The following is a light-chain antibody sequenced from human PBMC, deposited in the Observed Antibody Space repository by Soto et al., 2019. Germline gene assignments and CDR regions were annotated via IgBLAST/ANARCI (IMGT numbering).Light chain of an antibody. V-gene: IGKV1-5*03. CDR3: HQYNSHPLT. CDR2: KAS. CDR1: QSISSW. J-gene: IGKJ4*01. Sequence: DIQMTESPSTLSASVGDRVTITCRASQSISSWLAWYQQKPGKAPKVLISKASSLESGVPSRFSGSGSGTEFTHTISSLQPDDFATYFCHQYNSHPLTFGGGTKVEI.